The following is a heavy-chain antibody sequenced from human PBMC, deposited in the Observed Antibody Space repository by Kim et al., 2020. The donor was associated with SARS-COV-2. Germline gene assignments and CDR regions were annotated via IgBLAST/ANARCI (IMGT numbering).Heavy chain of an antibody. CDR1: GGTFSSYT. D-gene: IGHD2-2*01. CDR3: ARDGGWRVKIVVPAANIGGYYYYGMDV. J-gene: IGHJ6*02. Sequence: SVKVSCKASGGTFSSYTISWVRQAPGQGLEWMGRIIPILGIANYAQKFQGRVTITADKSTSTAYMELSSLRSEDTAVYYCARDGGWRVKIVVPAANIGGYYYYGMDVWGQGTTVTVSS. CDR2: IIPILGIA. V-gene: IGHV1-69*04.